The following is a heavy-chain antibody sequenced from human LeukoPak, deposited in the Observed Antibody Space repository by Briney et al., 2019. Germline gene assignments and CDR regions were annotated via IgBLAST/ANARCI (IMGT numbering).Heavy chain of an antibody. V-gene: IGHV1-18*01. CDR3: ARVRVGATRRGYYMDV. D-gene: IGHD1-26*01. CDR1: GYTFTSYG. J-gene: IGHJ6*03. Sequence: ASVKVSCKASGYTFTSYGISWVRQAPGQGLEWMGWISAYNGNTNYAQKLQGRVTMTTDTSTSTAYMELRSLRSDDTAVYYCARVRVGATRRGYYMDVWGKGTTVTISS. CDR2: ISAYNGNT.